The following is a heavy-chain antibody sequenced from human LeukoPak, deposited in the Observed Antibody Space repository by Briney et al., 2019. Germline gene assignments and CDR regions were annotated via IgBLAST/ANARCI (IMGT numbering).Heavy chain of an antibody. Sequence: GGSLRLSCAASGFAFSTYWMTWVRQAPGKGLEWVANIKPDGGEKYYVDSVKGRFTISRDNAKNSVYLQMNSLRVEDTAVYYCARDQDYWGQGTLVTVSS. V-gene: IGHV3-7*01. CDR1: GFAFSTYW. CDR3: ARDQDY. CDR2: IKPDGGEK. J-gene: IGHJ4*02.